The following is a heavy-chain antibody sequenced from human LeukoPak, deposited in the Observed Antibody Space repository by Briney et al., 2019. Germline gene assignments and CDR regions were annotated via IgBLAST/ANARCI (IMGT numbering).Heavy chain of an antibody. Sequence: PSETLSLTCAVYGGSFSGYYWSWIRQPPGKGLEWIGSIYYSGSTYYNPSLKSRVTISVDTSKNQFSLKLSSVTAADTAVYYCARDLRILLWFGELSAFDYWGQGTLVTVSS. CDR1: GGSFSGYY. J-gene: IGHJ4*02. CDR3: ARDLRILLWFGELSAFDY. V-gene: IGHV4-34*01. D-gene: IGHD3-10*01. CDR2: IYYSGST.